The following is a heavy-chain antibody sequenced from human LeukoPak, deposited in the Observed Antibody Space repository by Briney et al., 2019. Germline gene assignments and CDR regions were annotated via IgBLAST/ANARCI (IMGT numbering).Heavy chain of an antibody. Sequence: GGSLRLSCAASGFTFSKYEMNWVRQAPGKGLEWVSYISSSGSTIYYADSVKGRFTISRDNAKNSLYLQMNSLRAEDTAVYYCARGYSSPYYSYAMDVWGQGTTVTVSS. J-gene: IGHJ6*02. CDR1: GFTFSKYE. V-gene: IGHV3-48*03. CDR3: ARGYSSPYYSYAMDV. CDR2: ISSSGSTI. D-gene: IGHD6-13*01.